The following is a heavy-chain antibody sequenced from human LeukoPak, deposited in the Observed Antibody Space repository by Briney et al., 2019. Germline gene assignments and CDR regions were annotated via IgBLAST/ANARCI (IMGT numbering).Heavy chain of an antibody. J-gene: IGHJ4*02. CDR1: GYIFTSYW. D-gene: IGHD6-19*01. CDR2: IYPGDSDT. CDR3: ARISGWSRYYFDY. V-gene: IGHV5-51*01. Sequence: PGESLQISCKGSGYIFTSYWIGWVRQLPGKGLEWMGIIYPGDSDTRYSPSFQGQVTISADKSISTAYLQWSSLKASDTAMYYCARISGWSRYYFDYWGQGTLVTVSS.